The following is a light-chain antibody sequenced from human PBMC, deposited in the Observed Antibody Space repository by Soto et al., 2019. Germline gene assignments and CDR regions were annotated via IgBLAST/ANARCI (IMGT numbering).Light chain of an antibody. J-gene: IGLJ2*01. Sequence: QSVLTQPRSVSGSPGQSVTISCTGTSSDVGGYNCVSWYQQQPGKAPKVMIYDANKRPSGVPDCFSGSKSGNTASLTIYGLQAEDEADYYCCSYAGTYTFVVFGGGTKLTVL. CDR3: CSYAGTYTFVV. CDR2: DAN. V-gene: IGLV2-11*01. CDR1: SSDVGGYNC.